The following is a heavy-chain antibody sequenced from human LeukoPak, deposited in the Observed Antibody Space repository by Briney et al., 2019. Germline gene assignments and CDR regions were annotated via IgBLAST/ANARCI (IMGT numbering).Heavy chain of an antibody. J-gene: IGHJ4*02. Sequence: GGSLRLSCAASGFTFTNDFMTWVRQAPGKGLEWVSAISGSGGSTYYADSVKGRFTISRDNSKNTLYLQMNSLRAEDTAVYYCANLADYDILTGYYPEYYFDYWGQGTLVTVSS. CDR2: ISGSGGST. D-gene: IGHD3-9*01. CDR1: GFTFTNDF. V-gene: IGHV3-23*01. CDR3: ANLADYDILTGYYPEYYFDY.